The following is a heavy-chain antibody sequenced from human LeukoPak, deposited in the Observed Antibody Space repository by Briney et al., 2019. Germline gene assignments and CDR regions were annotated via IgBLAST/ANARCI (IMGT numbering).Heavy chain of an antibody. CDR1: GFTFSSYE. V-gene: IGHV3-48*03. D-gene: IGHD3-10*01. CDR2: ISSRGSTI. J-gene: IGHJ5*02. CDR3: ASPRVWFGELGDWFDP. Sequence: GSLRLSCAASGFTFSSYEMNWVRQAPGKGLEWVSYISSRGSTIYYADSVKGRFTISRDNAKNSLYLQMNSLRAEDTAVYYCASPRVWFGELGDWFDPWGQGTLVTVSS.